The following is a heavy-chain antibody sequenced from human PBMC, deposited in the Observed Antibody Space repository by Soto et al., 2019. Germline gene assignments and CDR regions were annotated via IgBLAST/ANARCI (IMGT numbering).Heavy chain of an antibody. V-gene: IGHV1-69*13. Sequence: SSVKVSCKASGGTFSSYAISWVRQAPGQGLEWMGGIIPIFGTANYAQKFQGRVTITADESTSTAYMELSSLRSEDTAVYYCAREPNKITIFGVNGMDVWGKGTTVTVSS. CDR3: AREPNKITIFGVNGMDV. CDR1: GGTFSSYA. CDR2: IIPIFGTA. D-gene: IGHD3-3*01. J-gene: IGHJ6*04.